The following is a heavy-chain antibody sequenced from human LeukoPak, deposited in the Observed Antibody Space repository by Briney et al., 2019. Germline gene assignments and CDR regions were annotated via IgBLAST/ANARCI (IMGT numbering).Heavy chain of an antibody. J-gene: IGHJ4*02. Sequence: SETLSLTCTVSGGSISSYYWSWTRQPPGKGLEWIGYIYYSGSTNYNPSLKSRVTISVDTSKNQFSLKLSSVTAADTAVYYCARNGGYGDYAFPFDYWGQGTLVTVSS. CDR3: ARNGGYGDYAFPFDY. CDR2: IYYSGST. CDR1: GGSISSYY. V-gene: IGHV4-59*08. D-gene: IGHD4-17*01.